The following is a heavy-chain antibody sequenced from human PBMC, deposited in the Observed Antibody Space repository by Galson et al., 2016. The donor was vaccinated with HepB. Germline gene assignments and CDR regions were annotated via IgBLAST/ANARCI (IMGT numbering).Heavy chain of an antibody. CDR3: TTDGY. Sequence: SLRLSCAASGFFFSNAWMNWVRQAPGKGLEWVGRIKSKTGGGTTDYAAPVKGRFTISRDDSKNTLYPQMNSLKTEDTAVYYCTTDGYWGQGTLVTVSS. CDR1: GFFFSNAW. V-gene: IGHV3-15*01. CDR2: IKSKTGGGTT. J-gene: IGHJ4*02.